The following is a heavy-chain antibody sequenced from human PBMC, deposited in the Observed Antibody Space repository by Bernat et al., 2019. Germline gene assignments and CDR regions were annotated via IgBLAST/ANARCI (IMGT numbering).Heavy chain of an antibody. Sequence: EVQLLESGGGLVQPGGSLRLSCAASGFTFSAYAMSWVRQAPGKGLEWVSAISSSGGSTYYADSVKGRFTISRDSSKNTLYLKMNSVRAEDTGIYYCAKDGYWSTTRCYWGQGTLVTVSS. J-gene: IGHJ4*02. D-gene: IGHD2-2*03. CDR2: ISSSGGST. V-gene: IGHV3-23*01. CDR1: GFTFSAYA. CDR3: AKDGYWSTTRCY.